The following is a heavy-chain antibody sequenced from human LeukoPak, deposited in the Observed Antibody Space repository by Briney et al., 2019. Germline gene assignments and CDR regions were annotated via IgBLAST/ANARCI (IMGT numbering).Heavy chain of an antibody. J-gene: IGHJ4*02. CDR3: ARVWWLRFWGYYFDY. D-gene: IGHD5-12*01. CDR1: GGSISSSSYY. Sequence: TSETLSLTCTVSGGSISSSSYYWGWIRQPPGKGLEWIGSIYYSGSTYYNPSLKSRVTISVDTSKNQFSLKLSSVTAADTAVYYCARVWWLRFWGYYFDYWGQGTLVTVSS. V-gene: IGHV4-39*07. CDR2: IYYSGST.